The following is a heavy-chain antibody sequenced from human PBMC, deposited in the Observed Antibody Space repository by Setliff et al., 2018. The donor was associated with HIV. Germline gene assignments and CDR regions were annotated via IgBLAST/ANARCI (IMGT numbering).Heavy chain of an antibody. CDR1: GFSFRNSFYN. J-gene: IGHJ5*02. V-gene: IGHV4-39*01. Sequence: SETLSLTCNVSGFSFRNSFYNWGWIRQPPGKGLEWIGSIYNRGSTYYNPSLKSRVTISVDTSKNQFSLNLTSVTAADTAVYYCASRVYYYDSNNFLREEGFDPWGQGTLVTVSS. CDR2: IYNRGST. D-gene: IGHD3-22*01. CDR3: ASRVYYYDSNNFLREEGFDP.